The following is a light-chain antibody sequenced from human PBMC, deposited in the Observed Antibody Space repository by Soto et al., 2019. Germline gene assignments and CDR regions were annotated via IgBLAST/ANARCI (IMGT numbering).Light chain of an antibody. CDR3: AAWDDSVRGVV. CDR1: RSNIGSNY. Sequence: QSVLTQPPSASATPGQRVSISCSGSRSNIGSNYVYWYQQLPGAAPKLLMYSHNIRPAGVPDRFSASTSGTSASLAISGLRPEDEGDYHCAAWDDSVRGVVFGGGTKLTVL. V-gene: IGLV1-47*02. CDR2: SHN. J-gene: IGLJ2*01.